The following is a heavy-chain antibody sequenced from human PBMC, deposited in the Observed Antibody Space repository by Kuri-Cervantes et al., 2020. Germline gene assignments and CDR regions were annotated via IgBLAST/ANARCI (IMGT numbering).Heavy chain of an antibody. V-gene: IGHV3-23*01. Sequence: ETLSLTCAASGFTFSSYAMSWVRQAPGKGLEWVSAISGSGGSTYYADSVKGRFTISRDNSKNTLYLQMNSLRAEDTAVYYCAKMMLGSWYHFDYWGQGTLVTVSS. CDR3: AKMMLGSWYHFDY. CDR2: ISGSGGST. CDR1: GFTFSSYA. J-gene: IGHJ4*02. D-gene: IGHD6-13*01.